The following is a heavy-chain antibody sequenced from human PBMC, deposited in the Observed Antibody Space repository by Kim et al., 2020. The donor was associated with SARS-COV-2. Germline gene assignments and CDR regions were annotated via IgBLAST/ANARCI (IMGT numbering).Heavy chain of an antibody. CDR2: IRSKANSYST. J-gene: IGHJ3*02. CDR1: GFTLSGST. D-gene: IGHD6-13*01. V-gene: IGHV3-73*01. CDR3: ARVNRIAGGWCDAFD. Sequence: GGSLRLSCAASGFTLSGSTVHWVRQASGKGLEWVGRIRSKANSYSTAYAASVKNRFTISRDDSKNTAYLQMNSLNTADTAVYYCARVNRIAGGWCDAFD.